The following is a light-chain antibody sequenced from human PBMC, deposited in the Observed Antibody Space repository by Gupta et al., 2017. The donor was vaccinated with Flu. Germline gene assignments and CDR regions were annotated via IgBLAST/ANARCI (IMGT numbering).Light chain of an antibody. V-gene: IGLV2-18*02. Sequence: QSALTQPPSVSGSPGQSVTISCTGTSSDVGNYNRVSWYQQPPGTAPKLMIYEVSNRPSGVPGRFSGSKSGNTASLTISGRQAEDEADYYCSSYTSSDTYVFGTGTKLTVL. CDR3: SSYTSSDTYV. J-gene: IGLJ1*01. CDR2: EVS. CDR1: SSDVGNYNR.